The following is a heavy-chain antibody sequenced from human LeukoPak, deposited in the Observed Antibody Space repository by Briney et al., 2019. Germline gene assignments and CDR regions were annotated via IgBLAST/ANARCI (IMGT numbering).Heavy chain of an antibody. CDR3: GRHNRATGAFDM. V-gene: IGHV4-39*01. CDR2: IYYSGDT. D-gene: IGHD1-14*01. J-gene: IGHJ3*02. Sequence: SETLSLTCTVSGGSVSSYYWGWIRQPPGKGLEWVGSIYYSGDTYYNPSLKSRVTISLDTSKNQFSLILSSVTAADTAVYYCGRHNRATGAFDMWGQGTLVTVSS. CDR1: GGSVSSYY.